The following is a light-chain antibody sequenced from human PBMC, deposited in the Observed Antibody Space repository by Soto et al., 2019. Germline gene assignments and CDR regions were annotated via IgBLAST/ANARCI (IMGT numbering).Light chain of an antibody. CDR3: QQYNNWPPCT. CDR1: QSVATW. V-gene: IGKV3-15*01. CDR2: GAS. J-gene: IGKJ2*02. Sequence: EVLVTQSPATLSVSPGESATITCRASQSVATWLAWYQQRPGQAPRLLIYGASSRASGIPARFSGSGSGTEFTLTISSLQSEDFAVYYCQQYNNWPPCTFGQGTKVDIK.